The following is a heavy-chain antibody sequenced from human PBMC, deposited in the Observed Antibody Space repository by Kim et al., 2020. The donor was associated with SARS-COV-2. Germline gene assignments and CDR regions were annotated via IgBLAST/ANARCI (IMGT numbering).Heavy chain of an antibody. J-gene: IGHJ2*01. V-gene: IGHV3-23*01. CDR3: AKDPVLRYFDWLLSTGYFDL. CDR2: ISGSGGST. CDR1: GFTFSSYA. Sequence: GGSLRLSCAASGFTFSSYAMSWVRQAPGKGLEWVSAISGSGGSTYYADSVKGRFTISRDNSKNTLYLQMNSLRAEDTAVYYCAKDPVLRYFDWLLSTGYFDLWGRGTLVTVSS. D-gene: IGHD3-9*01.